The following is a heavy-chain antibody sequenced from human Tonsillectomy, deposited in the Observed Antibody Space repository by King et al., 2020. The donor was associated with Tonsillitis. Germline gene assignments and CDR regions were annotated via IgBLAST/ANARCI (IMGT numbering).Heavy chain of an antibody. Sequence: VQLVESGGGSVKPGGSLRLSCAASGFIFSDYYMTWIRQAPGKGLEWVSHISKSGSSIWYAESVKGRFTISRDNAKNSLYLQMNSLGAEDTAVYYCAAGVALDYWGQGTLVTVSS. CDR2: ISKSGSSI. CDR1: GFIFSDYY. D-gene: IGHD2-15*01. CDR3: AAGVALDY. V-gene: IGHV3-11*01. J-gene: IGHJ4*02.